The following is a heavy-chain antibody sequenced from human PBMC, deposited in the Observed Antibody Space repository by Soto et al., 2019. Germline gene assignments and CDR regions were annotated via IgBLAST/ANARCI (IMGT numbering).Heavy chain of an antibody. CDR3: AREVQVHTPAFVY. CDR2: ISPLFGAA. D-gene: IGHD3-10*01. V-gene: IGHV1-69*19. CDR1: GGTLNTYA. Sequence: VQLVQSGAEMKTPGSSVKVSCQSSGGTLNTYAMNWVRQAPGQGPEWMGDISPLFGAANYAPKFQGRVTITADASTGTSYMQLSSLTSEVTALYFCAREVQVHTPAFVYWGQGTRVTVSS. J-gene: IGHJ4*02.